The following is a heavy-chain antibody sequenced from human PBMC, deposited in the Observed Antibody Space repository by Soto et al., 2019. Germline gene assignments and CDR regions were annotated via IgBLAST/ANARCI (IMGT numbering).Heavy chain of an antibody. CDR2: IYHSGST. J-gene: IGHJ5*02. Sequence: SETLSLTCAVSGYSISSGYYWGWIRQPPGKGLEWIGSIYHSGSTYYNPPLKSRVTISVDTSKNQFSLKLSSVTAADTAVYYCARISITMVQGAGNWFDPWGQGTLVTVSS. D-gene: IGHD3-10*01. CDR3: ARISITMVQGAGNWFDP. CDR1: GYSISSGYY. V-gene: IGHV4-38-2*01.